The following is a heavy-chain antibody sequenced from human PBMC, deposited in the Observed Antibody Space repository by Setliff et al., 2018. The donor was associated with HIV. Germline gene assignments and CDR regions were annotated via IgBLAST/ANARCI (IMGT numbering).Heavy chain of an antibody. J-gene: IGHJ6*02. CDR2: IIPMFGTG. V-gene: IGHV1-69*05. D-gene: IGHD6-13*01. Sequence: SVKVSCKASGGTFSSYGISWVRQAPGQGLEWMGGIIPMFGTGFYAQKFRDRVTITTDENRSTAYMELNSLRPEDTGVFYCARVGHSSSYHYYGMDVWGQGTTVTVSS. CDR1: GGTFSSYG. CDR3: ARVGHSSSYHYYGMDV.